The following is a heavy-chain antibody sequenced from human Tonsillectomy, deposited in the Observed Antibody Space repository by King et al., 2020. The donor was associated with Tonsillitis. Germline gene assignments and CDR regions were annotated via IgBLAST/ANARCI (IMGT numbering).Heavy chain of an antibody. D-gene: IGHD1-7*01. V-gene: IGHV4-59*01. Sequence: VQLQESGPGLVKPSETLSLTCTVSGGSINSYYWSWIRQPPGEGLEWIGYIFYSGSTNYNPSLKSRVTMSVDTSKNQFSLKRSSVTAADTAVYHWARHVSGTSNAFDFWGQGTMVTVSS. CDR2: IFYSGST. CDR1: GGSINSYY. CDR3: ARHVSGTSNAFDF. J-gene: IGHJ3*01.